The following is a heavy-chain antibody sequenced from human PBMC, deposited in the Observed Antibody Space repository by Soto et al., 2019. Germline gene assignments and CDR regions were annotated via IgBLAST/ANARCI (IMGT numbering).Heavy chain of an antibody. CDR1: GYTFTSYY. CDR3: ARDSRAAAAIRYYYYGMDV. J-gene: IGHJ6*02. V-gene: IGHV1-46*01. D-gene: IGHD6-13*01. Sequence: GASVKVSCKASGYTFTSYYMHWVRQAPGQGLEWMGIINPSGGSTSYAQKFQGRVTMTRDTSTSTVYMELSSLRSEDTAVYYCARDSRAAAAIRYYYYGMDVWGQGTTVTVSS. CDR2: INPSGGST.